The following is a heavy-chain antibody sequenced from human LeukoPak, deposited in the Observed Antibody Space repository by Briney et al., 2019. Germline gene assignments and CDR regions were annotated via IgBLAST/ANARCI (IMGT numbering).Heavy chain of an antibody. CDR3: ARTYSGYDYAFDI. CDR1: GYTFTSYD. D-gene: IGHD5-12*01. Sequence: ASVKVSCKASGYTFTSYDINWVRQAAGQGLEWMGWMNPNSGNTGYAQKFQGRVTMTRNTSISTAYMELSSLRSEDTAVYYCARTYSGYDYAFDIWGQGTMVTVSS. V-gene: IGHV1-8*01. CDR2: MNPNSGNT. J-gene: IGHJ3*02.